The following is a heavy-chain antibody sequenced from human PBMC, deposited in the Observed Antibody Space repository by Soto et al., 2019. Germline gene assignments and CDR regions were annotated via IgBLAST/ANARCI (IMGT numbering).Heavy chain of an antibody. D-gene: IGHD5-12*01. CDR3: ATATPYYYHYYGMDV. Sequence: QVQLQESGTGLVKPSETLSLTCTVSGGSVSSGSYYWSWIRQPPGKGLEWIGYLSSSGSTNYNPSLKIRVTISLDTSKNPFSLKLSSLTAADLAVYYCATATPYYYHYYGMDVWGQATTLTVSS. V-gene: IGHV4-61*01. J-gene: IGHJ6*02. CDR1: GGSVSSGSYY. CDR2: LSSSGST.